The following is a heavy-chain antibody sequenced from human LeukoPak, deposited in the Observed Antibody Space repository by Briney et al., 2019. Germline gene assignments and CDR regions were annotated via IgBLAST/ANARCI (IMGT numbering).Heavy chain of an antibody. Sequence: SETLSLTCTVSGGSISSYYWSWIRQPPGKGLEGIGDIYYSGSTNYNPSLKSRVTISVDTSKNQFSLKLSSVTAADTAVYYCAKTEAYYYDSSGYYFDYWGQGTLVTVSS. CDR2: IYYSGST. CDR3: AKTEAYYYDSSGYYFDY. D-gene: IGHD3-22*01. CDR1: GGSISSYY. J-gene: IGHJ4*02. V-gene: IGHV4-59*08.